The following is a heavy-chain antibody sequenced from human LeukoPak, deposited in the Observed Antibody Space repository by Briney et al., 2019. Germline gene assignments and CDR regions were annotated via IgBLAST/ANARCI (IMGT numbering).Heavy chain of an antibody. J-gene: IGHJ5*02. CDR2: IVVGSGDT. V-gene: IGHV1-58*01. CDR1: GFTFSTSA. Sequence: ASVKVSCKASGFTFSTSAVQWVRQARGQRLEWIGWIVVGSGDTKYAQELQGRLTITRDMSTNTAYMELSSLRSEGTAVYYCAAERYSDSCCWFDPWGQGTLVTVSS. CDR3: AAERYSDSCCWFDP. D-gene: IGHD1-26*01.